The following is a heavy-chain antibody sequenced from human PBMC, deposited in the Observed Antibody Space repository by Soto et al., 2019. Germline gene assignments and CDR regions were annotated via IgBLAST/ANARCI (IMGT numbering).Heavy chain of an antibody. J-gene: IGHJ4*02. CDR2: IYHSGTT. D-gene: IGHD2-15*01. CDR3: ATVIPATRYFAY. Sequence: SETLSFTCTVSGGCIDNDDYSWSWVRQPPGKGLEWIGYIYHSGTTYYDPSLTSRVAISVDGSNNLFSLKLTSLAAADTAVYYCATVIPATRYFAYWGQVILVTVSS. CDR1: GGCIDNDDYS. V-gene: IGHV4-30-2*01.